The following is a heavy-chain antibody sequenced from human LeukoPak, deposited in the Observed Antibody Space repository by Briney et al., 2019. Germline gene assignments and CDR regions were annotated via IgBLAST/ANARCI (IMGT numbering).Heavy chain of an antibody. CDR2: INPNSGGT. Sequence: ASVKVSCKASGYTFTGNYMHWVRQAPGQGLEWMGRINPNSGGTNYAQQFQGRVSMTTDTSSSTGYMELRRLRSDDTAVYYCARGPWLDVWGKGTTVTVSS. CDR3: ARGPWLDV. V-gene: IGHV1-2*06. CDR1: GYTFTGNY. J-gene: IGHJ6*04. D-gene: IGHD3-22*01.